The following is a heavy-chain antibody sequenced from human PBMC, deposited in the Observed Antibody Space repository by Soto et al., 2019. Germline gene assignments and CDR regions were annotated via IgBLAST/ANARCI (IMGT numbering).Heavy chain of an antibody. CDR2: IYYSGST. CDR1: GGSISSYY. CDR3: ARDTYYYDSSGYYT. Sequence: PSETLSLTCTVSGGSISSYYWSWIRQPPGKGLEWIGYIYYSGSTNYNPSLKSRVTISVDTSKNQFSLKLSSVTAADTAVYYCARDTYYYDSSGYYTWGQGTLVTVSS. V-gene: IGHV4-59*01. D-gene: IGHD3-22*01. J-gene: IGHJ4*02.